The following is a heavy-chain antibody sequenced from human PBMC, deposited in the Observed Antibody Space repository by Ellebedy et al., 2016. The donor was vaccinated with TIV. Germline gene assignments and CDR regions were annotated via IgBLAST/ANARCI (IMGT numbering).Heavy chain of an antibody. CDR1: GFTFTNFG. Sequence: GGSLRLSXAASGFTFTNFGMHWVRQAPGKGLEWVALMWHDGSNQHYLDSVKGRFTISRDNSKSTLYLQMNSLRAEDTAVYYCARDSAIATPATNELDYWGQGTLVTVSS. J-gene: IGHJ4*02. CDR2: MWHDGSNQ. CDR3: ARDSAIATPATNELDY. V-gene: IGHV3-33*01. D-gene: IGHD1-26*01.